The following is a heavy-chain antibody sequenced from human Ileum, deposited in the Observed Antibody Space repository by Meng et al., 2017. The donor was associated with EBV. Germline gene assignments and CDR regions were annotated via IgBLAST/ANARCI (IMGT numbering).Heavy chain of an antibody. CDR2: IYYSGSA. Sequence: QLQEPGSGLVKPSEPRSLTCSVSGGSISSGGYSWHWIRQTPGKGLQWIGYIYYSGSAYYNPSHKSRVTLSVDRSTNQFSLNLSSVTAADTAVYYCARGAYFDYWGQGTLVTVSS. CDR3: ARGAYFDY. J-gene: IGHJ4*02. CDR1: GGSISSGGYS. V-gene: IGHV4-30-2*01.